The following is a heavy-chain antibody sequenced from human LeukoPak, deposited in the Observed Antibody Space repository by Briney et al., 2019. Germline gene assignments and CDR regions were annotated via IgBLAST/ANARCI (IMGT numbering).Heavy chain of an antibody. CDR1: EYTFTDYY. V-gene: IGHV1-2*02. CDR2: INPYSGGT. Sequence: ASVKVSCKASEYTFTDYYIHWVRRAPGQGLEWMGWINPYSGGTNYAQKFQGRVTMTRDTSISTAYMELNRLRSDDSAVYYCARRLVSHLSFDYWGQGTRVSVSS. CDR3: ARRLVSHLSFDY. J-gene: IGHJ4*02. D-gene: IGHD2/OR15-2a*01.